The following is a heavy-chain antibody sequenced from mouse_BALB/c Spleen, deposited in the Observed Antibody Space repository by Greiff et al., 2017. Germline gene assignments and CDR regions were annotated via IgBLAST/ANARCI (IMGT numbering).Heavy chain of an antibody. CDR3: AYGNPFAY. J-gene: IGHJ3*01. D-gene: IGHD2-1*01. CDR2: IDPANGNT. V-gene: IGHV14-3*02. Sequence: VQLQQSGAELVKPGASVKLSCTASGFNIKDTYMHWVKQRPEQGLEWIGRIDPANGNTKYDPKFQGKATITADTSSNTAYLQLSSLTSEDTAVYYCAYGNPFAYWGQGTLVTVSA. CDR1: GFNIKDTY.